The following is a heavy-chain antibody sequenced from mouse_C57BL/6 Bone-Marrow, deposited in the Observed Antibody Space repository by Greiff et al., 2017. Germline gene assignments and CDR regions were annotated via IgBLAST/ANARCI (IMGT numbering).Heavy chain of an antibody. CDR2: LYPGDGDT. J-gene: IGHJ1*03. CDR1: GYAFSSSW. V-gene: IGHV1-82*01. D-gene: IGHD1-1*01. CDR3: ARSGKYYGSSDIYWYFDV. Sequence: VKLQQSGPELVKPGASVKISCKASGYAFSSSWMNWVKQRPGKGLEWIGRLYPGDGDTNYNGKFKGKATLTADKSSSTAYMQLRSLTAEDSAVYFCARSGKYYGSSDIYWYFDVWGTGTTVTVSS.